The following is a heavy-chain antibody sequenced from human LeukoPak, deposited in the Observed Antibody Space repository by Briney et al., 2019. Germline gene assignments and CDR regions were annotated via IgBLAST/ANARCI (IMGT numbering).Heavy chain of an antibody. CDR3: ARAPYYYDSGGYYSPRGYYFDY. Sequence: PSETLSLTCAVYGGSFSGYYWSWIRQPPGKGLEWIGEINHSGSTNYNPSLKSRVTISVDTSKNQFSLKLSSVTAADTAVYYCARAPYYYDSGGYYSPRGYYFDYWGQGTLVTVSS. V-gene: IGHV4-34*01. CDR1: GGSFSGYY. J-gene: IGHJ4*02. CDR2: INHSGST. D-gene: IGHD3-22*01.